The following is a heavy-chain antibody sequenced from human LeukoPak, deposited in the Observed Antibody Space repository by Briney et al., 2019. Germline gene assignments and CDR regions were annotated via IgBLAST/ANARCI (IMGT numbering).Heavy chain of an antibody. CDR3: ARDADSSSWYRKGGWFDP. J-gene: IGHJ5*02. CDR2: INPNSGGT. D-gene: IGHD6-13*01. CDR1: GYTFTDY. Sequence: ASVKVSCKASGYTFTDYMHWVRQAPGQGLEWMGWINPNSGGTNYAQKFQGRVTMTRDTSITTAYMELSRLRSDDTAVYYCARDADSSSWYRKGGWFDPWGQGTLVTVSS. V-gene: IGHV1-2*02.